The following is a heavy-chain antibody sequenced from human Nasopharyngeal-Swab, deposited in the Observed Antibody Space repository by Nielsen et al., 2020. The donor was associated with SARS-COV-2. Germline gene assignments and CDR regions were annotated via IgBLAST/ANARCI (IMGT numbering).Heavy chain of an antibody. Sequence: WIRQPPGKGLEWIGEINHSGSTYYNPSLKSRVTISVDMSNNQFSLYLTSVTAADTAVYYCARGPTSIELMVYGKVGWFDAWGQGTLVTVSS. CDR2: INHSGST. CDR3: ARGPTSIELMVYGKVGWFDA. V-gene: IGHV4-34*01. D-gene: IGHD2-8*02. J-gene: IGHJ5*02.